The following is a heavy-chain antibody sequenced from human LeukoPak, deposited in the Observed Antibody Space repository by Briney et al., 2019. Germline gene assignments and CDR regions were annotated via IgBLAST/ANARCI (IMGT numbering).Heavy chain of an antibody. CDR1: GGSISSYY. V-gene: IGHV4-59*01. Sequence: SETLSLTCTVSGGSISSYYWSWIRRPPGKGLEWIGYIYYSGSTNYNPSLKSRVTISVDTSKNQFSLKLSSVTAADTAVYYCARVASSPYYYYYYMDVWGKGTTVTISS. J-gene: IGHJ6*03. D-gene: IGHD6-13*01. CDR3: ARVASSPYYYYYYMDV. CDR2: IYYSGST.